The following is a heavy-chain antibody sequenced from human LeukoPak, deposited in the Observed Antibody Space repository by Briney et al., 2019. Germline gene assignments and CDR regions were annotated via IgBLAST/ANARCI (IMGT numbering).Heavy chain of an antibody. D-gene: IGHD2-2*01. CDR1: GGSVGSGSYY. CDR2: IYYSGST. CDR3: ARDKDIVVVPAAMTWDYYYGMDV. V-gene: IGHV4-61*01. J-gene: IGHJ6*04. Sequence: SETLSLTCTVSGGSVGSGSYYWSWIRQPPGKGLEWIGYIYYSGSTNYNPSLKSRVTISVDTSKNQFSLKLSSVTAADTAVYYCARDKDIVVVPAAMTWDYYYGMDVWGKGTTVTVPS.